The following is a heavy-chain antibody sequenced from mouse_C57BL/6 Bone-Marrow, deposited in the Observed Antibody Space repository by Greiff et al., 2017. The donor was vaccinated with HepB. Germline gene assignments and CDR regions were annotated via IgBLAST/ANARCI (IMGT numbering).Heavy chain of an antibody. V-gene: IGHV1-39*01. Sequence: VQLKESGPELVKPGASVKISCKASGYSFTDYNMNWVKQSNGKSLEWIGVINPNYGTTSYNQKFKGKATLTVDQASSTAYMQLNSLTSEDSAVYYCARGIYYYGRDWYFDVWGTGTTVTVSS. CDR2: INPNYGTT. D-gene: IGHD1-1*01. CDR1: GYSFTDYN. J-gene: IGHJ1*03. CDR3: ARGIYYYGRDWYFDV.